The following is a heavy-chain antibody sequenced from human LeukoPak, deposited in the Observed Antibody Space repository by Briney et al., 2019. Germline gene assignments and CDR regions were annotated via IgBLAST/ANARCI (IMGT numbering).Heavy chain of an antibody. CDR3: ARDDPSGSYIDY. Sequence: GGSLRLSCAASGFTFSSYTMNWVRQAPGKGLEWLSYISSSSSTIYYADSVEGRFTISRDNAKNSLYLQMNSLRDEDTAVYYCARDDPSGSYIDYWGQGTLVTVSS. CDR1: GFTFSSYT. D-gene: IGHD1-26*01. V-gene: IGHV3-48*02. J-gene: IGHJ4*02. CDR2: ISSSSSTI.